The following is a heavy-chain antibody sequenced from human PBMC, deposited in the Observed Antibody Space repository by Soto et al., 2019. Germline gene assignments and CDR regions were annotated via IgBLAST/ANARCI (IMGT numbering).Heavy chain of an antibody. Sequence: QVQLVQSGAEVKKPGSSVKVSCKASGRTFSSYAISWVRQAPGQGLEWMGGIIPIFGTANYAQKFQGRVTITADESTSKAYMELSSLRSEDTAVYYCARDLGREIEDYYDRSGYYYKFDYWGQGTLVTVSS. CDR2: IIPIFGTA. J-gene: IGHJ4*02. CDR1: GRTFSSYA. CDR3: ARDLGREIEDYYDRSGYYYKFDY. D-gene: IGHD3-22*01. V-gene: IGHV1-69*01.